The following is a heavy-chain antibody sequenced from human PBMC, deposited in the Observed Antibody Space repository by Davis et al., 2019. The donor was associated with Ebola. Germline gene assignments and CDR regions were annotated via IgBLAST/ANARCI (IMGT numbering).Heavy chain of an antibody. CDR1: GGTFSSYA. CDR2: IIPIFGTA. D-gene: IGHD1-14*01. Sequence: SVKVSCKASGGTFSSYAISWVRQAPGQGLEWMGGIIPIFGTANYAQKFQGRVTITADESTSTAYMELSSLRSEDTAMYYCAASAGTVGKFDFWGQGTLVTVSS. J-gene: IGHJ4*02. CDR3: AASAGTVGKFDF. V-gene: IGHV1-69*13.